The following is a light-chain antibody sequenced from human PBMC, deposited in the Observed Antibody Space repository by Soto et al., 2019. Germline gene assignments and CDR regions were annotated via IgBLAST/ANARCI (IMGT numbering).Light chain of an antibody. CDR1: RSNIGINY. CDR2: DND. CDR3: EAWDSSLSAGV. V-gene: IGLV1-51*01. Sequence: QSVLTQPPSVSAAPGQKVTVSCSGSRSNIGINYVSWYQHLPGTAPKLLIYDNDKRPSGIPDRFSASKSGTSATLGITGLQTGDEADYYCEAWDSSLSAGVFGGGTKVTVL. J-gene: IGLJ3*02.